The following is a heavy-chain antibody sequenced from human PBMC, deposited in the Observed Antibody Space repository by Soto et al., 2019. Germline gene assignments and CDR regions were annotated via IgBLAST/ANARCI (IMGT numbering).Heavy chain of an antibody. D-gene: IGHD6-13*01. V-gene: IGHV4-39*02. CDR2: VYYTGVT. CDR3: AREGRGSTWYGGNY. CDR1: GDSISSSNFY. Sequence: HLQLQESGPGLVKPSETLSLTCTASGDSISSSNFYWGWIRQPPGKGLEWIGTVYYTGVTYYNPSFKTRVNLSVDTSKNQFSLKPNSVTVADTAVYYCAREGRGSTWYGGNYWGLGTLVTVSS. J-gene: IGHJ4*02.